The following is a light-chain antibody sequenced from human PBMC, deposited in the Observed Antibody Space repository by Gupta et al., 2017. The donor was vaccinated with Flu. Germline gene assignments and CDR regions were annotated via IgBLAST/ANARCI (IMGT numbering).Light chain of an antibody. J-gene: IGKJ1*01. CDR1: QSISSY. Sequence: IQMTXSPSSLSASVGDRVTITCRASQSISSYLNWYQQKPGKAPKLLIYAASSLQSGVPSRFSGSGSGTDFTLTISSLQPEDFATYYCQQSYSTSRTFGQGTKVEIK. CDR2: AAS. CDR3: QQSYSTSRT. V-gene: IGKV1-39*01.